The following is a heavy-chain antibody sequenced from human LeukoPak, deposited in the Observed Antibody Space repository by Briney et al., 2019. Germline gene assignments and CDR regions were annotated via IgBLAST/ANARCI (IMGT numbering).Heavy chain of an antibody. D-gene: IGHD3-10*01. Sequence: KPSETLSLTCTVSGGSVSSGDYYWTWIRQPAGKGLEWIGRIYTSGSTNYNPSLKSRVTMSVDTSKNQFSLKLSSVTAADTAVYYCARDGSLDYWGQGTLVTVSS. V-gene: IGHV4-61*02. J-gene: IGHJ4*02. CDR2: IYTSGST. CDR3: ARDGSLDY. CDR1: GGSVSSGDYY.